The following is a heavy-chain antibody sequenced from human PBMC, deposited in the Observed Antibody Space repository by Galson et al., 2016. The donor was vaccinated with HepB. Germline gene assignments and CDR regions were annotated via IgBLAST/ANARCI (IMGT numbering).Heavy chain of an antibody. Sequence: SLRLSCAASGFTFTRYWMSWVRQAPGKGLEWVANIKPDGREKNYVDSVKGRFTISRDNAKNSAYLQMNNLRAEDTAIYYCVAGAGWLPDYWGQGTLVSASS. V-gene: IGHV3-7*03. CDR1: GFTFTRYW. CDR2: IKPDGREK. D-gene: IGHD6-19*01. J-gene: IGHJ4*02. CDR3: VAGAGWLPDY.